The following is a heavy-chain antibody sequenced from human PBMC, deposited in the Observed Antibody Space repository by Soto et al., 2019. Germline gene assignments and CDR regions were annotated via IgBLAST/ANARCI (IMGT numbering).Heavy chain of an antibody. J-gene: IGHJ4*02. V-gene: IGHV1-18*01. D-gene: IGHD3-10*01. CDR3: ARDISYGSGTAYGY. CDR1: GYTFTNFG. Sequence: QVQLVQSGAEVKKPGASVKVSCKASGYTFTNFGISWVRQAPGQGLEWMGWIGADNRDTNYAQNLQGRLTMTTDTSTTTAYMELMSLKSNATAVYYCARDISYGSGTAYGYWGQGTLVTVSS. CDR2: IGADNRDT.